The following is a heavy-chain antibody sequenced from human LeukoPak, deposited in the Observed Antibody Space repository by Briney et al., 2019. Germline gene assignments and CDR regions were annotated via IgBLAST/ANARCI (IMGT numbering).Heavy chain of an antibody. CDR3: AREVFRYYGSSGHPHYFDL. D-gene: IGHD3-22*01. J-gene: IGHJ4*02. CDR1: GFTFSHHT. Sequence: GGSLRPSCAASGFTFSHHTMTWVRQAPGKGPEWVSSISSTSAYIHYADSAKGRFTISRDNAKNSLSLQMNSLGVEDTAVYYCAREVFRYYGSSGHPHYFDLWGQGTLVTVSS. CDR2: ISSTSAYI. V-gene: IGHV3-21*01.